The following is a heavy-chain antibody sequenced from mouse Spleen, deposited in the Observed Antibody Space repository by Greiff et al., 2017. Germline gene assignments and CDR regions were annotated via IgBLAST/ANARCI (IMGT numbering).Heavy chain of an antibody. CDR2: IDPSDSYT. CDR1: GYTFTSYW. Sequence: QVQLKESGAELVRPGTSVKLSCKASGYTFTSYWMHWVKQRPGQGLEWIGVIDPSDSYTNYNQKFKGKATLTVDTSSSTAYMQLSSLTSEDSAVYYCAKPGTGYFDYWGQGTTLTVSS. J-gene: IGHJ2*01. D-gene: IGHD4-1*01. CDR3: AKPGTGYFDY. V-gene: IGHV1-59*01.